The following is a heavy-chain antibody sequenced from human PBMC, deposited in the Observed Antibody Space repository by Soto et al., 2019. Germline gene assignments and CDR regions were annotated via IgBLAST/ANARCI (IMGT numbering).Heavy chain of an antibody. J-gene: IGHJ6*02. V-gene: IGHV3-23*01. D-gene: IGHD2-2*01. CDR2: ISGSGGST. CDR3: AKGQKGEDIVVVPAAMHYGMDV. CDR1: GFTFSSYA. Sequence: GGSLRLSCAASGFTFSSYAMSWVRQAPGKGLEWVSAISGSGGSTYYADSVKGRFTISRDNSKNTLYLQMNSLRAEDTAVYYCAKGQKGEDIVVVPAAMHYGMDVWGQGTTVTVSS.